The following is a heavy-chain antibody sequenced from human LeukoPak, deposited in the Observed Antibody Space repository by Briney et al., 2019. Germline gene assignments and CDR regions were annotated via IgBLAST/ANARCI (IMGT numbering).Heavy chain of an antibody. J-gene: IGHJ4*02. V-gene: IGHV5-51*01. D-gene: IGHD4-23*01. CDR2: IWPGDSDT. CDR1: GYHFTTNW. CDR3: TRLGSTTVVPDF. Sequence: GESLKISCTGSGYHFTTNWIGWVRQMPGKGLEWMGMIWPGDSDTRYSPSFQGQVSISADKAKNTAFLQWSSLKASDTAKYFCTRLGSTTVVPDFWGQGTLVTVSS.